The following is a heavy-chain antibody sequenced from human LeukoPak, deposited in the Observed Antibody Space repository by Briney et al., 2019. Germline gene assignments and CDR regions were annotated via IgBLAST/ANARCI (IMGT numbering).Heavy chain of an antibody. V-gene: IGHV3-30*03. J-gene: IGHJ4*02. Sequence: GSLRLSCAASGFTFSSYGMHWVRQAPGKGLEWVAVISYDGSNKYYADSVKGRFTISRDNSKNTLYLQMNSLRAEDTAVYYCARDYYDSSGYYYEDYWGQGTLVTVSS. D-gene: IGHD3-22*01. CDR1: GFTFSSYG. CDR3: ARDYYDSSGYYYEDY. CDR2: ISYDGSNK.